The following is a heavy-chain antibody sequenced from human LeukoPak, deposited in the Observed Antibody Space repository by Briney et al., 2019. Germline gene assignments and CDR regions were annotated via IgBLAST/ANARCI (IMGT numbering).Heavy chain of an antibody. Sequence: SVKVSCKASGGTFSSYAISWVRQAPGRGLEWMGGIIPIFGTANYAQKFQGRVTITADESTSTAYMELSSLRSEDTAVYYCARNRITMVRGVIIPMSYYYGMDVWGQGTTVTVSS. V-gene: IGHV1-69*13. CDR1: GGTFSSYA. D-gene: IGHD3-10*01. J-gene: IGHJ6*02. CDR2: IIPIFGTA. CDR3: ARNRITMVRGVIIPMSYYYGMDV.